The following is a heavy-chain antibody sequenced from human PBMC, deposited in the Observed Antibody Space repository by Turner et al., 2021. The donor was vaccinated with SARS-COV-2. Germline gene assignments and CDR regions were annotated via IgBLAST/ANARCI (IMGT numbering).Heavy chain of an antibody. CDR3: ATATAVAGRVGYYSYYYGMDV. V-gene: IGHV1-24*01. D-gene: IGHD6-19*01. J-gene: IGHJ6*02. CDR2: FDPEDVKT. Sequence: QVQLVQPGAEVTRPGASVKVSCKVSGYTLTELSIPWVRQAPGKGLEWMGGFDPEDVKTIYAQKFQGRVTMNEDTSTDTAYMELSSLRSEDTAVDYCATATAVAGRVGYYSYYYGMDVWGLGTTVTVSS. CDR1: GYTLTELS.